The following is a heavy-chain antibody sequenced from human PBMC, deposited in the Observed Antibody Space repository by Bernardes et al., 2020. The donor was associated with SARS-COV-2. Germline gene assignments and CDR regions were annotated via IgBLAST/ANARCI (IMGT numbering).Heavy chain of an antibody. CDR1: GYTFTSYG. CDR2: ISAYNGNT. Sequence: ASVKVSCKASGYTFTSYGISWVRQAPGQGLEWMGWISAYNGNTNYAQKLQGRVTMTTDTSTSTAYMELRSLRSDDTAVYYCARDSVVAATTKQRYYYYYGMDVWGQGTTVTVSS. CDR3: ARDSVVAATTKQRYYYYYGMDV. V-gene: IGHV1-18*01. D-gene: IGHD2-15*01. J-gene: IGHJ6*02.